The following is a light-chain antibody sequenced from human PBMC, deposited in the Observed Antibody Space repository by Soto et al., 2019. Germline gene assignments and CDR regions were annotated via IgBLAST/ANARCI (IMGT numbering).Light chain of an antibody. V-gene: IGKV1-9*01. Sequence: DIQLNQFPSSLSSTDGDRVTITCGASQGISSYLAWYQQKPGKAPKLLIYAASTLQSGVPSRFSGSGSGTEFTLTISSLQPEDFATYYCQQRYSLPLTFGGGTKVDIK. CDR3: QQRYSLPLT. CDR1: QGISSY. J-gene: IGKJ4*01. CDR2: AAS.